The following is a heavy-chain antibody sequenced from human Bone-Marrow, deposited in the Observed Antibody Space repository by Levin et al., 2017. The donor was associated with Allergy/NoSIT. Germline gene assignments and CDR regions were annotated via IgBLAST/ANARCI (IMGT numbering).Heavy chain of an antibody. CDR3: TTRSEKSPPEFDWPRFFDP. CDR2: IKSEADGAAT. D-gene: IGHD3-10*01. J-gene: IGHJ5*02. Sequence: PGGSLRLSCAVSGFTFSDAWMSWVRQAPGKGLEWVGRIKSEADGAATDYAAPVKGRFNISRDDSKNTVYLQMNGLRTEDTAVYYCTTRSEKSPPEFDWPRFFDPWGQGTLVTVAA. V-gene: IGHV3-15*01. CDR1: GFTFSDAW.